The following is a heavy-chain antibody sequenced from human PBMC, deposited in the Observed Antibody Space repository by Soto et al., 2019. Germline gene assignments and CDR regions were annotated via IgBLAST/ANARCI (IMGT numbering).Heavy chain of an antibody. J-gene: IGHJ3*02. Sequence: SVKVSCKASGGTFRSYAISWVRQAPGQGLEWMGGIIPIFGTANYAQKFQGRVTITADESTSTAYMELSSLRSEDTAVYYCARGTPYYTPQWGAFEIWGQGTMGTVSS. CDR1: GGTFRSYA. V-gene: IGHV1-69*13. D-gene: IGHD3-3*01. CDR3: ARGTPYYTPQWGAFEI. CDR2: IIPIFGTA.